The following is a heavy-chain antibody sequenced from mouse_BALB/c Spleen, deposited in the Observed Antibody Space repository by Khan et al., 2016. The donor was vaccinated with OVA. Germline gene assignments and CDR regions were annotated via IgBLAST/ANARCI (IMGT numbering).Heavy chain of an antibody. V-gene: IGHV5-6*01. CDR2: ISSDGDYT. Sequence: VQLKQSGGDLVKPGGSLKLSCAASGFTFSSYSMSWVRQTPDKRLEWVATISSDGDYTYYPAIVKGRFTISRDNAKNTLYLQMSSLKSEDTAMYYCASHLTGSFAYWGQGTLVTVSA. CDR1: GFTFSSYS. CDR3: ASHLTGSFAY. J-gene: IGHJ3*01. D-gene: IGHD4-1*01.